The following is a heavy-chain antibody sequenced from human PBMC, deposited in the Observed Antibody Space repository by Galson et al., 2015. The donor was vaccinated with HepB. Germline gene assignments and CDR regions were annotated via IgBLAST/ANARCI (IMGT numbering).Heavy chain of an antibody. D-gene: IGHD6-6*01. J-gene: IGHJ4*02. CDR3: AKDWGYSSSFTYFDY. CDR1: GFTFSSYA. CDR2: ISGSGGST. Sequence: SLRLSCAASGFTFSSYAMSWVRQAPGKGLEWVSAISGSGGSTYYADSVKGRFTISRDNSKNTLYLQMNSLRAEDTAVYYCAKDWGYSSSFTYFDYWGQGTLVTVSS. V-gene: IGHV3-23*01.